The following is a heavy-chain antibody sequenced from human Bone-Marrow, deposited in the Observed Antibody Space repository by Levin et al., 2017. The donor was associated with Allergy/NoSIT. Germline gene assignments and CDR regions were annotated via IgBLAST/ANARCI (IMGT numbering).Heavy chain of an antibody. Sequence: EASVKVSCKASGYTFATYYMHWVRQAPGQGLEWMGIINPSTGGRIYAQKFQGRLTLTRDTSTSTDYMELSSLRSDDTAVYYCARDSGNYGADYWGQGALVTVSS. CDR1: GYTFATYY. CDR3: ARDSGNYGADY. D-gene: IGHD1-26*01. V-gene: IGHV1-46*01. CDR2: INPSTGGR. J-gene: IGHJ4*02.